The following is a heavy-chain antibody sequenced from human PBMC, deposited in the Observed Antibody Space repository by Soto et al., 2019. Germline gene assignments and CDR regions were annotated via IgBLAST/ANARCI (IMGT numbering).Heavy chain of an antibody. CDR1: GGSISNYY. V-gene: IGHV4-59*01. CDR3: ARAVLPATAPFDY. J-gene: IGHJ4*02. CDR2: IYYSGST. Sequence: QVQLQESGPRLVKPSETLSLTCIVSGGSISNYYWSWIRQPPGKGLEWIRYIYYSGSTNYNPSLQSRVTISVDTSKNQFSLKLSSVTAADTAVYYCARAVLPATAPFDYWGQGTLVTVSS. D-gene: IGHD2-2*01.